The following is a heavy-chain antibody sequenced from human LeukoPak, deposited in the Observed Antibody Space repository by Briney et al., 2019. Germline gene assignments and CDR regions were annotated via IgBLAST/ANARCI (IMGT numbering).Heavy chain of an antibody. CDR1: GFTFSSYA. J-gene: IGHJ4*02. D-gene: IGHD1-26*01. CDR3: AKTVGFSGSYSPFDY. CDR2: ISGSGGST. V-gene: IGHV3-23*01. Sequence: PGGSLRLSCAASGFTFSSYAMSWVRQAPGKGLEWVSTISGSGGSTHYADSVKGRFTISRDNSKNTLYLQMNSQRAEDTAIYYCAKTVGFSGSYSPFDYWGQGTLVTVSS.